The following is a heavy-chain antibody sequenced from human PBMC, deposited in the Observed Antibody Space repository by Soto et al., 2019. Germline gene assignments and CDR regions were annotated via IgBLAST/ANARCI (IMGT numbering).Heavy chain of an antibody. CDR1: GYTFTDYG. CDR3: ARDWCSDNSCYGVDY. Sequence: QVQLVQSGAEIKKPGAAVKVSCKASGYTFTDYGISWVRQAPGQGLEWMGWITAYNGHTRYAQKFQGRVTMTTDTGTSTVSMDLGSQTSDVTDTYYCARDWCSDNSCYGVDYWGQGTLVTVS. V-gene: IGHV1-18*01. J-gene: IGHJ4*02. D-gene: IGHD2-2*01. CDR2: ITAYNGHT.